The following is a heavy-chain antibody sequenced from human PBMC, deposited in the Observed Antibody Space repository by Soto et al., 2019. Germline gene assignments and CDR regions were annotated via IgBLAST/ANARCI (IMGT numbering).Heavy chain of an antibody. Sequence: GESLKISCKGSGYSFSSHWIGWVRHMPGKGLEWMGIIYPGDSNIRYSPSFEGQIDMSADRPINSAYLRLSSLKASDTATYYCARHLGEYSSASGFGYWGQGTLVTV. CDR2: IYPGDSNI. CDR1: GYSFSSHW. D-gene: IGHD6-6*01. J-gene: IGHJ4*02. V-gene: IGHV5-51*01. CDR3: ARHLGEYSSASGFGY.